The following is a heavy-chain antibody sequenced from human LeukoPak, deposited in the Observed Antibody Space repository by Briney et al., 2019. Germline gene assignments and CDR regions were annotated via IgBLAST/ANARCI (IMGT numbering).Heavy chain of an antibody. CDR1: GFTFISYS. Sequence: GSLRLSCAASGFTFISYSMNWVRQAPGKGLEWVGRIKSKTDGGTTDYAAPVKGRFTISRDDSKNTLYLQMNSLKTEDTAVYYCTTGPGVTTLYWGQGTLVTVSS. CDR3: TTGPGVTTLY. J-gene: IGHJ4*02. V-gene: IGHV3-15*01. D-gene: IGHD4-17*01. CDR2: IKSKTDGGTT.